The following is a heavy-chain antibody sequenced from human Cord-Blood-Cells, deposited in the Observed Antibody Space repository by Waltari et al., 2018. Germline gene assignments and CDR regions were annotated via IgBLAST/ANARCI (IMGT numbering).Heavy chain of an antibody. Sequence: QVQLVQSGAEVKKPGASVKVSCKASGYTFTGYYMHWVRQAPGQGLEWMGWNNTNSGGTNYAQKFQGRVTMTRDTAISTAYRELSRLGSDDTAVYYCARDSSSWYAFDIWGQGTMVTVSS. CDR3: ARDSSSWYAFDI. V-gene: IGHV1-2*02. D-gene: IGHD6-13*01. CDR2: NNTNSGGT. J-gene: IGHJ3*02. CDR1: GYTFTGYY.